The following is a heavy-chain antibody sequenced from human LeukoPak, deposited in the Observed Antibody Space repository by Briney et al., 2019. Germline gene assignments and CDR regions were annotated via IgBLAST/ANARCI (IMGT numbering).Heavy chain of an antibody. CDR3: ARNQPPVLRYFDWLLQENDAFDI. V-gene: IGHV1-18*01. J-gene: IGHJ3*02. Sequence: GASVKVSCKASGYTFTSYGISWVRQAPGPGLEWMGWISAYNGNTNYAQKLKVRVTMTTDTSTSTAYMELRSLRSDDTAVYYCARNQPPVLRYFDWLLQENDAFDIWGQGTMVTVSS. CDR1: GYTFTSYG. D-gene: IGHD3-9*01. CDR2: ISAYNGNT.